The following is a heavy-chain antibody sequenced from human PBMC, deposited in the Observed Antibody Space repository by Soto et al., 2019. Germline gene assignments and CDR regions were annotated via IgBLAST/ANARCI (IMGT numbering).Heavy chain of an antibody. V-gene: IGHV3-66*01. CDR3: ARDDVLCDGGRCSGVPLDF. J-gene: IGHJ6*04. D-gene: IGHD2-15*01. Sequence: EVQLVESGGGLVQPGGSLRLSCAASGFTVSSKYMSWVRQAPGKGLEWVSLIQSGGPTYYADSVKGRFTISRDTSENTVHLQMDSLRAEDTAVYYCARDDVLCDGGRCSGVPLDFWGKGTTVTVSS. CDR1: GFTVSSKY. CDR2: IQSGGPT.